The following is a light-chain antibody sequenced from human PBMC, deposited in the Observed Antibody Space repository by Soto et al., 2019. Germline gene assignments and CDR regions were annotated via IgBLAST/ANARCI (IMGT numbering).Light chain of an antibody. CDR2: GAS. CDR1: QSVSSN. J-gene: IGKJ1*01. Sequence: EIVMTQSPATLSVYPGERATLSRRASQSVSSNLAWYQQKPGQAPRLLIYGASTRATGIPARFSGSGSGTEFTLTISSLQSEDFAVYYCQQYNNWPPWTFGQGTKVEIK. V-gene: IGKV3-15*01. CDR3: QQYNNWPPWT.